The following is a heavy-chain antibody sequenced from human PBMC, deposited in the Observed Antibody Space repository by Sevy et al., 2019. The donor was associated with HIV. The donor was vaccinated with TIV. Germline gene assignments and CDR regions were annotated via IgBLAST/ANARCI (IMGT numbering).Heavy chain of an antibody. CDR2: VYNSGTT. CDR3: ARQLSYYDSLTGSQRGYWLDT. V-gene: IGHV4-39*01. CDR1: GGSISSSSQF. D-gene: IGHD3-9*01. J-gene: IGHJ5*01. Sequence: SETLSLTCTVSGGSISSSSQFWAWIRQSPGKGLEWIGNVYNSGTTEYNPSLKSRITISVDTSKNKFSLKLTSLTAAATAVYYCARQLSYYDSLTGSQRGYWLDTWGHGNLVTVSS.